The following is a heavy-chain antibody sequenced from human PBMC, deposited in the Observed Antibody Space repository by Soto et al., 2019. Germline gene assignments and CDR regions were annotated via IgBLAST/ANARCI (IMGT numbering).Heavy chain of an antibody. CDR1: GGTFSGYA. Sequence: RASVKGACKASGGTFSGYAISWVRQAPGQGLEGMGGIIPFFGTANYEQTFKSRVTITADESTSTAYMELSSLRSEDTAVYYCARCSGSYSSSWYYFDYWGQRTLVIVSS. V-gene: IGHV1-69*13. CDR3: ARCSGSYSSSWYYFDY. D-gene: IGHD6-13*01. CDR2: IIPFFGTA. J-gene: IGHJ4*02.